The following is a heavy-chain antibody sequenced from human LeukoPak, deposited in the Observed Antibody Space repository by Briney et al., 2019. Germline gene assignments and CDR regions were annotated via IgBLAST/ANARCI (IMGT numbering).Heavy chain of an antibody. V-gene: IGHV3-48*03. Sequence: PGGSLRLSCAASGFTFSSYEMNWVRQAPGKGLEWVSYISSSGRTIYYADSVKGRFTISRDNAKNSLYLQMNSLRAEDTAVYYCARGSETGITMGRGVSPIYGMDVWGQGTTVTVSS. J-gene: IGHJ6*02. CDR1: GFTFSSYE. CDR2: ISSSGRTI. CDR3: ARGSETGITMGRGVSPIYGMDV. D-gene: IGHD3-10*01.